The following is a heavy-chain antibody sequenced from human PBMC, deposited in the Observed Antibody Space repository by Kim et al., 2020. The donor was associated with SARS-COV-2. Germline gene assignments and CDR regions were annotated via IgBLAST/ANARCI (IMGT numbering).Heavy chain of an antibody. J-gene: IGHJ4*02. CDR1: GFTFSDYS. CDR3: ARDKGLWGKSEFDY. D-gene: IGHD3-10*01. V-gene: IGHV3-21*05. CDR2: INSSSSDM. Sequence: GGSLRLSCAASGFTFSDYSLNWVRQAPGRGLEWISCINSSSSDMHYADSVKGRFIISRDDAKNSLYLQMNSLRAEDTAVYYCARDKGLWGKSEFDYWGQGTLLTV.